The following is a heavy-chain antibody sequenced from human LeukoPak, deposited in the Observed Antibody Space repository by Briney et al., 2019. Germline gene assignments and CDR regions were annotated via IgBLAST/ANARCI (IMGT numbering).Heavy chain of an antibody. D-gene: IGHD2-2*01. V-gene: IGHV3-9*01. CDR2: ISWNSGSI. Sequence: GGSLRLSCAASGFTFDDYAMHWVRQAPGKGLEWVSGISWNSGSIGYADSVKGRFTISRDNSKNTLYLQMNSLRAEDTAVYYCSVVPAAMRSDYYYYYMDVWGKGTTVTVSS. CDR1: GFTFDDYA. J-gene: IGHJ6*03. CDR3: SVVPAAMRSDYYYYYMDV.